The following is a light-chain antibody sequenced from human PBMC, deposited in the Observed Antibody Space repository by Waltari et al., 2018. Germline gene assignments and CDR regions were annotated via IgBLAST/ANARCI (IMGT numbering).Light chain of an antibody. CDR3: QQANTFPFT. J-gene: IGKJ5*01. V-gene: IGKV1-12*01. CDR2: AAS. Sequence: DIQMTQSPSSVSAPVGDSVTITCRASQGLGRWLAWYQQKPGKAPKFLIYAASSLQSGVPSRFSGSGSGTDFTLTINSLQPEDFATYYCQQANTFPFTFGQGTRLEIK. CDR1: QGLGRW.